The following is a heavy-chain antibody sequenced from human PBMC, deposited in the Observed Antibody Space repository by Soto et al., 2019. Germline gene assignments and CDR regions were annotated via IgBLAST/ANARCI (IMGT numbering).Heavy chain of an antibody. CDR2: IYYSGST. CDR3: ARLEQFRYFDL. V-gene: IGHV4-59*08. CDR1: GGSISSYY. Sequence: QVQLQESGPGLVKPSETLSLTCTVSGGSISSYYWSWIRQPPGKGLEWIGYIYYSGSTNYNPSLTTXXTXSXFTSKNQFSLKLSSVTAADTAVYYCARLEQFRYFDLWGRGTLVTVSS. J-gene: IGHJ2*01. D-gene: IGHD6-19*01.